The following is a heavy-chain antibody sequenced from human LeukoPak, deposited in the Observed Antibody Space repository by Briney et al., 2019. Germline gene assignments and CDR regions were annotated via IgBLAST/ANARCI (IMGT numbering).Heavy chain of an antibody. CDR1: GGSISSDH. CDR3: ARGLYYGSGSYYYFDY. D-gene: IGHD3-10*01. Sequence: SETLSLTCTVSGGSISSDHWNWIRQPPGKGLEWIGYIYYSGSTNYNPSLKSRVTISVDTSKNQFSLKLSSVTAADTAVYYCARGLYYGSGSYYYFDYWGQGTLVTVSS. CDR2: IYYSGST. J-gene: IGHJ4*02. V-gene: IGHV4-59*01.